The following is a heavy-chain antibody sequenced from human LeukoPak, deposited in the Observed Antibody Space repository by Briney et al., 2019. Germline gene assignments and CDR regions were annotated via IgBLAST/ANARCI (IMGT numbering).Heavy chain of an antibody. Sequence: GSSVKVSCKASGGTFNSYAISWVRQAPGQRLEWRGGIIPIFGTANYAQKFQGRVTITADESTSTAYMELSSLSSEDTAAEYCGSIERMAAAAPFDNWGQGTLVTVSS. CDR1: GGTFNSYA. V-gene: IGHV1-69*01. J-gene: IGHJ4*02. D-gene: IGHD6-13*01. CDR2: IIPIFGTA. CDR3: GSIERMAAAAPFDN.